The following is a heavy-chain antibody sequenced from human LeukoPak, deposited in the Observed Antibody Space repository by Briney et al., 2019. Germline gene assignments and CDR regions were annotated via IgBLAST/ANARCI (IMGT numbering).Heavy chain of an antibody. CDR3: ARDPGIRNGMDV. V-gene: IGHV3-53*01. CDR1: GFTVNNNY. J-gene: IGHJ6*02. CDR2: IYSGGTT. Sequence: PGGSLRLSCAASGFTVNNNYMTWVRQAPGKGLEWVSVIYSGGTTYYADSVKGRFTISRDNSKNTLHLQMNSLRVDDTAVYYCARDPGIRNGMDVWGQGTTVTVSS. D-gene: IGHD2/OR15-2a*01.